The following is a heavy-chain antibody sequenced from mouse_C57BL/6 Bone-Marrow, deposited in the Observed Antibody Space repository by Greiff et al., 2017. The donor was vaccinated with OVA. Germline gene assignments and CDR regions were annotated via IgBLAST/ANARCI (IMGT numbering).Heavy chain of an antibody. Sequence: EVQLMESGAELVRPGASVKLSCTASGFNITDDHMHWVKQRPEQSLEWIGWIDPENGDTEYAAKFQGKATITADTSSNTAYLQLSSLTSEDTAVYYCTTYYSNYVLFDYWGKGTTLTVSS. D-gene: IGHD2-5*01. V-gene: IGHV14-4*01. J-gene: IGHJ2*01. CDR3: TTYYSNYVLFDY. CDR2: IDPENGDT. CDR1: GFNITDDH.